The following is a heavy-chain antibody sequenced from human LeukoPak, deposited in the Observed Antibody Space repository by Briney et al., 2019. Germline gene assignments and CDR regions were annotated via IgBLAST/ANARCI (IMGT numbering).Heavy chain of an antibody. Sequence: GGSLRLSCAASGFTFSSYTMNWVRQAPGKGLEWVSSISGSSTYIFSADSVKGRFTISRDNAKNSLYLQINSLRAEDTAIYYCARDEVTVASSPSYWFFALWGRGTLVTVSS. D-gene: IGHD2-15*01. CDR3: ARDEVTVASSPSYWFFAL. CDR1: GFTFSSYT. V-gene: IGHV3-21*06. CDR2: ISGSSTYI. J-gene: IGHJ2*01.